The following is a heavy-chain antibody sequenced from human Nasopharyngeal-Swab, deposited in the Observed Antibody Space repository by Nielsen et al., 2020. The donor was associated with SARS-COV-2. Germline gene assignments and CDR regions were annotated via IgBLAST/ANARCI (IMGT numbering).Heavy chain of an antibody. CDR2: TYYSGST. D-gene: IGHD4-17*01. CDR1: GSSISNYH. Sequence: SETLSLTCSVSGSSISNYHWNWIRQPPGKGLEWIGYTYYSGSTNYNPSLKSRITISVDTSKNQFSLKLSSVTAADTAVYYCARRGEGYGDYLDYWGQGTLVTVSS. J-gene: IGHJ4*02. CDR3: ARRGEGYGDYLDY. V-gene: IGHV4-59*08.